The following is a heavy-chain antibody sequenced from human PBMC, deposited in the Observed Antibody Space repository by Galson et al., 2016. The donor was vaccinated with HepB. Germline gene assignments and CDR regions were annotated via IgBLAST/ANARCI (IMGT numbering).Heavy chain of an antibody. Sequence: SLRLSCAASGFTFSDYYMSWIRQAPGKGLEWLAYISSGSTTMYYADSVKGRFTISRDNAKKSLNLQMNSLRDEDTAVYYCARDGGYSGYVLTNWGQGILVTVSS. D-gene: IGHD5-12*01. CDR1: GFTFSDYY. J-gene: IGHJ4*02. V-gene: IGHV3-11*04. CDR3: ARDGGYSGYVLTN. CDR2: ISSGSTTM.